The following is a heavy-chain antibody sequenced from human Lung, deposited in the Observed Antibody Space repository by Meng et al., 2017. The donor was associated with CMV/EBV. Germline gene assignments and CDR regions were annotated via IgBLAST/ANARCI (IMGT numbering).Heavy chain of an antibody. CDR1: GYTFIGYY. J-gene: IGHJ6*02. D-gene: IGHD2-2*01. CDR3: ARDRVPAAFRDYGMDV. V-gene: IGHV1-2*02. CDR2: INPNSGGT. Sequence: ASVKVSCKASGYTFIGYYMHWVRQAPGQGLEWMGWINPNSGGTNYAQKFQGRVTMTRDTSISTAYMELSRLRSDDTAVYYCARDRVPAAFRDYGMDVWGQGTTVTVSS.